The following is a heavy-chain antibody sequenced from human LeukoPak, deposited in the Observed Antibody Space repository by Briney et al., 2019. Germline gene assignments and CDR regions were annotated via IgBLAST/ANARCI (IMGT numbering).Heavy chain of an antibody. CDR2: INPNSGGT. V-gene: IGHV1-2*06. J-gene: IGHJ4*02. CDR3: ARALIVATTPFDY. CDR1: GYTFTGYY. Sequence: GASVKVSCKASGYTFTGYYMRWVRQAPGQGLEWMGRINPNSGGTNYAQKFQGRVTMTRDTSISTAYMELSRLRSDDTAVYYCARALIVATTPFDYWGQGTLVTVSS. D-gene: IGHD5-12*01.